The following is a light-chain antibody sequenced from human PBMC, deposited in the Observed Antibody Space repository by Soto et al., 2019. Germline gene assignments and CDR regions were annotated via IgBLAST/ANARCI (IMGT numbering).Light chain of an antibody. CDR3: QQYNNWPHVT. Sequence: EIVMTQSPATLSVSPGERATLSCRASQSVSNNLAWYQQKPCQTPRLLIYGASTRATGIPVRFSGSGSGTEFTLTISSLQSEDFAVYYCQQYNNWPHVTFGQGTKLEIK. CDR2: GAS. J-gene: IGKJ2*01. CDR1: QSVSNN. V-gene: IGKV3-15*01.